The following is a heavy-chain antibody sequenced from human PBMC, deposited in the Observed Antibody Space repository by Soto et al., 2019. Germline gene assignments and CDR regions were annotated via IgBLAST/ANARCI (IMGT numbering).Heavy chain of an antibody. V-gene: IGHV2-5*01. D-gene: IGHD5-18*01. J-gene: IGHJ4*02. Sequence: SGPTLVNPTQTLTLTCTFSGFSLSTGGVSLAWIRQPPGKALEWLALVYGTDDKRYSPSLKSRLTITKDTSKNQVVLTVTNMDPVDTGTYYCAHSVGRGYSYVVESWGQGTLVTVSS. CDR2: VYGTDDK. CDR1: GFSLSTGGVS. CDR3: AHSVGRGYSYVVES.